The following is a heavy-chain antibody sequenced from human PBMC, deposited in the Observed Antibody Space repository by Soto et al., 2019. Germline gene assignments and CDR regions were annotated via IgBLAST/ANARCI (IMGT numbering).Heavy chain of an antibody. V-gene: IGHV3-30*18. Sequence: GSLRLSCAASGFTFSSYGMHWVRQAPGKGLEWVAVISYDGSNKYYADSVKGRFTISRDNSKNTLYLQMNSLRAEDTAVYYCAKDLEGDIVVVPATFMDVWGKGTTVTVSS. CDR3: AKDLEGDIVVVPATFMDV. J-gene: IGHJ6*03. CDR1: GFTFSSYG. D-gene: IGHD2-2*01. CDR2: ISYDGSNK.